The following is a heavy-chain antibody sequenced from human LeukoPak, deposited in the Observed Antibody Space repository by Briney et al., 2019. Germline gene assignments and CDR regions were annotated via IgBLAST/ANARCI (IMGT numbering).Heavy chain of an antibody. CDR2: ISNDGSNT. CDR3: AELGITMIGGV. D-gene: IGHD3-10*02. V-gene: IGHV3-30*18. CDR1: GFNFNSYI. Sequence: GGSLRLSCAASGFNFNSYIIHWVRQAPGKGLEWVAVISNDGSNTYYADSVKGRFTISRDNAKNSLYLQMNSLRAEDTAVYYCAELGITMIGGVWGKGTTVTISS. J-gene: IGHJ6*04.